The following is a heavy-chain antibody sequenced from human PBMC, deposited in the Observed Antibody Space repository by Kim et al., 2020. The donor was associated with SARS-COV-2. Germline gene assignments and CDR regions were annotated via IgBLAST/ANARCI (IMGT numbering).Heavy chain of an antibody. CDR2: ISYSGNT. Sequence: SETLYLTCTVSGGSISSAGYYWSWIRQHPGKGLEWIGYISYSGNTYYNPSLKSRVTISVDTSKNQFSLRLSSVTAADTAVYYCARERWELSGYFNWFDPWGQGTLVTVSS. CDR1: GGSISSAGYY. V-gene: IGHV4-31*03. J-gene: IGHJ5*02. CDR3: ARERWELSGYFNWFDP. D-gene: IGHD5-12*01.